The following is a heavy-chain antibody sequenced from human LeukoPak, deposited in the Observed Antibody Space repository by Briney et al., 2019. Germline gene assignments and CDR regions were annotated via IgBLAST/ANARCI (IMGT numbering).Heavy chain of an antibody. V-gene: IGHV1-69*05. CDR1: VGTYSSYA. CDR3: ARAPNWNSRAHYDY. CDR2: IISIFGTA. Sequence: SVKVSCKASVGTYSSYAISWVRQAPGQELEWMGGIISIFGTANYAQNFQGRVTITTDESTSTAYMVLRSLRSEDTAVYYCARAPNWNSRAHYDYWGQGTLVTVSS. D-gene: IGHD1-1*01. J-gene: IGHJ4*02.